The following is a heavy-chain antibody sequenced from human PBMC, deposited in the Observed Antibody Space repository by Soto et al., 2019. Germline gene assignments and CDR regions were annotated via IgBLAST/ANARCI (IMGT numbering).Heavy chain of an antibody. CDR2: ISGSGGST. Sequence: PGGSLRLSCAASGFTFSSYAMSWVRQAPGKGLEWVSAISGSGGSTYYADSVKGRFTISRDNSKNTLYLQMNSLRAEDTAVYYCAKKGDDYVWGSYRYEYYFDYWGQGTLVTVSS. CDR1: GFTFSSYA. V-gene: IGHV3-23*01. CDR3: AKKGDDYVWGSYRYEYYFDY. D-gene: IGHD3-16*02. J-gene: IGHJ4*02.